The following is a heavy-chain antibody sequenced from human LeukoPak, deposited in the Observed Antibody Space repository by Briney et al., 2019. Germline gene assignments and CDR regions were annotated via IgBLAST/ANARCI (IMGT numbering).Heavy chain of an antibody. CDR3: ARDRRLLWYSDYYGMDA. CDR1: GFTFSSYA. D-gene: IGHD3-10*01. Sequence: GGSLRLSCAASGFTFSSYAMSWVRQAPGKGLEWVANIKQDGSEKYYVDSVKGRITISRDNAKNSLYLQMNSLRAEDTAVYYCARDRRLLWYSDYYGMDAWGQGTTVTVSS. V-gene: IGHV3-7*01. CDR2: IKQDGSEK. J-gene: IGHJ6*02.